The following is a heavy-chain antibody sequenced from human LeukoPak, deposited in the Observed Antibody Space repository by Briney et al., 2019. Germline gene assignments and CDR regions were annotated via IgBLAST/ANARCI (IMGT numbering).Heavy chain of an antibody. D-gene: IGHD3-16*01. Sequence: GGSLRLSCAASGFTFSNYSMTWVRQAPGKGLEWVSAISSGGDRTYYADSVTGRFTISRDNSKNMLFLQMSSLRAEDAAMYYCTREAIATGYAYDWGQGTLVTVFS. V-gene: IGHV3-23*01. J-gene: IGHJ4*02. CDR1: GFTFSNYS. CDR2: ISSGGDRT. CDR3: TREAIATGYAYD.